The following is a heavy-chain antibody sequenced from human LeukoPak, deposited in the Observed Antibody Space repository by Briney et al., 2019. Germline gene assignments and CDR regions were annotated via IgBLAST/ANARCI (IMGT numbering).Heavy chain of an antibody. CDR3: AGHADSATANWGSRVSAFDI. D-gene: IGHD7-27*01. CDR1: GGTFSSYA. V-gene: IGHV1-69*13. CDR2: IIPIFGTA. Sequence: GASVKVSCKASGGTFSSYAISWVRQAPGQGLEWMGGIIPIFGTANYAQKFQGRVTITADESTSTAYMELSSLRSEDTAVYYCAGHADSATANWGSRVSAFDIWGQGTMVTVSS. J-gene: IGHJ3*02.